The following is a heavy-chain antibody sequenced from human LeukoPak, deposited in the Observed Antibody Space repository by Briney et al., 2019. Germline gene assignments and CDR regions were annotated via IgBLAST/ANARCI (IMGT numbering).Heavy chain of an antibody. Sequence: GSLRLSCAASGFTFSSYWMSWVRQAPGKGLEWVANIKQDGSEKYYVDSVKGRFTIPRDNAKNSLYLQMNSLRAEDTAVYYCAREGNDDAFDIWGQGTMVTVSS. CDR1: GFTFSSYW. D-gene: IGHD4-23*01. V-gene: IGHV3-7*01. CDR2: IKQDGSEK. J-gene: IGHJ3*02. CDR3: AREGNDDAFDI.